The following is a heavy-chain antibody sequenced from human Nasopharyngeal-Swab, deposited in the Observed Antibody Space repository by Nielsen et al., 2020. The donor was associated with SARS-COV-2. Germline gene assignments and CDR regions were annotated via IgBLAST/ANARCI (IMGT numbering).Heavy chain of an antibody. V-gene: IGHV3-73*01. Sequence: LSLTCAASGFTFSDSAMHWVRQASGKGLEWVGRIRSKANSFATGYAASVKGRFTISRDESKNTTYLQMNSLKTEDTAVYYCSTIVVVKPTDYMDVWGKGTTVTVSS. D-gene: IGHD3-22*01. J-gene: IGHJ6*03. CDR2: IRSKANSFAT. CDR3: STIVVVKPTDYMDV. CDR1: GFTFSDSA.